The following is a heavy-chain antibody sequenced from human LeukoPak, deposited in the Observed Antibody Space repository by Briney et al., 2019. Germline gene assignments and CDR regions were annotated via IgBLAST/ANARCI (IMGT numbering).Heavy chain of an antibody. D-gene: IGHD6-13*01. Sequence: GGSLRLSCAASGFTVSSNYMNWVRQAPGKGLEWVSVIYSGGSTYYADSVKGRFIISRDKSKNTLYLQMNSLRAEDTAVYYCARGAIAAAGNLDYWGQGTLVTVSS. CDR2: IYSGGST. V-gene: IGHV3-53*05. CDR3: ARGAIAAAGNLDY. J-gene: IGHJ4*02. CDR1: GFTVSSNY.